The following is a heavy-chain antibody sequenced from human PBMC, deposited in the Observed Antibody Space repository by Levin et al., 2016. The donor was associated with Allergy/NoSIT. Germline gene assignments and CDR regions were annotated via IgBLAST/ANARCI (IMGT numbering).Heavy chain of an antibody. CDR2: INGDGTDT. D-gene: IGHD1-26*01. Sequence: GGSLRLSCAASGFTFSDSFMNWVRQTPATGLVWISRINGDGTDTAYADSVRGRFTISRDNAKNTVSLQMNSLRVEDTAVYYCARSLPGGLLGFGGQGTLVTVSS. CDR3: ARSLPGGLLGF. V-gene: IGHV3-74*01. CDR1: GFTFSDSF. J-gene: IGHJ4*02.